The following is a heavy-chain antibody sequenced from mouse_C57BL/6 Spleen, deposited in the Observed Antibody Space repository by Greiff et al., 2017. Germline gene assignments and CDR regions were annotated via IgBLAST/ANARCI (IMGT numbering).Heavy chain of an antibody. CDR1: GFTFSSYA. CDR3: ARDGLKLGLWYFDV. D-gene: IGHD4-1*01. CDR2: ISDGGSYT. V-gene: IGHV5-4*01. J-gene: IGHJ1*03. Sequence: EVQLVESGGGLVKPGGSLKLSCAASGFTFSSYAMSWVRQTPEKRLEWVATISDGGSYTYYPDNVKGRFTISRDNAKNNLYLQMSHLKSEDTAMYYCARDGLKLGLWYFDVWGTGTTVTVSS.